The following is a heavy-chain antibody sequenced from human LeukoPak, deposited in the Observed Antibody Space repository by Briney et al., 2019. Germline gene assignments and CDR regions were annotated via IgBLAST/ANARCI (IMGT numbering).Heavy chain of an antibody. V-gene: IGHV4-34*01. D-gene: IGHD3-22*01. CDR3: ARAPLGGYYDSSGYLADY. Sequence: SETLSLTCAVYGGSFSGYYWSWIRQPPGKGLEWIGEINHSGSTNYNPSLKSRVTISVDTSKNQFSLKLSSVTAADTAVYYCARAPLGGYYDSSGYLADYWGQGTLVTVSS. CDR2: INHSGST. J-gene: IGHJ4*02. CDR1: GGSFSGYY.